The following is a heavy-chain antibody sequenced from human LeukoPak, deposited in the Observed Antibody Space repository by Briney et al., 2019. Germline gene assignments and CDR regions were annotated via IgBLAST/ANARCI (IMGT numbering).Heavy chain of an antibody. CDR2: ISTSDNTI. Sequence: PGGSLLLTCAASGFTISSNNWISVRRHPPEKVLELLYISTSDNTINYADSVKGRFAISTDNNSNSLYLQMNSRRVADTAVYYCARGGGSSSCLDCWGQGTLVTVSS. D-gene: IGHD6-6*01. V-gene: IGHV3-48*03. J-gene: IGHJ4*02. CDR1: GFTISSNN. CDR3: ARGGGSSSCLDC.